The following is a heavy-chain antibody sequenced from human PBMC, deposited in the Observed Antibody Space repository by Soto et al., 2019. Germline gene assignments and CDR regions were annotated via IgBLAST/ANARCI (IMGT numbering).Heavy chain of an antibody. D-gene: IGHD6-19*01. CDR3: ARALSSGWFSN. CDR2: MNPNSGNT. CDR1: GYTFPSYD. V-gene: IGHV1-8*01. J-gene: IGHJ4*02. Sequence: QVQLVQSGAEVKKPGASVKVSCKASGYTFPSYDINWVRQATGQGLEWMGWMNPNSGNTGYAQKFQGRVTLTRDTYISTAYMELSSLSSEDTDVYYCARALSSGWFSNGGQGTLVTVSS.